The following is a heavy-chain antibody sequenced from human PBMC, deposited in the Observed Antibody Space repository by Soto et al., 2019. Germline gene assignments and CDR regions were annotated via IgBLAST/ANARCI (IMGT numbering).Heavy chain of an antibody. CDR3: AIPTVYDFWSGYPPLGMAV. J-gene: IGHJ6*02. CDR2: ISSSGSTI. D-gene: IGHD3-3*01. V-gene: IGHV3-48*03. CDR1: GFTFSSYE. Sequence: PRLSCAASGFTFSSYEMNWVCQAPGKGLEWVSYISSSGSTIYYADSVKRRFTISRDNAKNSLYLQMNSLRAEDTAVYYCAIPTVYDFWSGYPPLGMAVWGRGTTVTVS.